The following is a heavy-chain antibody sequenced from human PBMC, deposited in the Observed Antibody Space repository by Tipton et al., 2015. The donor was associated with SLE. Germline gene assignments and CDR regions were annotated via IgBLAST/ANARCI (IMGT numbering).Heavy chain of an antibody. D-gene: IGHD4-17*01. Sequence: TLSLTCTVSGGSISSHYWSWIRQPPGKGLEWIGYIYYTGGTNYNLSLKSRVTISVDTSKNQFSLKLNSVTAADTAVYYCARGSDGEYVRYFDVWGPGTLVTVSS. CDR3: ARGSDGEYVRYFDV. V-gene: IGHV4-59*11. CDR2: IYYTGGT. CDR1: GGSISSHY. J-gene: IGHJ2*01.